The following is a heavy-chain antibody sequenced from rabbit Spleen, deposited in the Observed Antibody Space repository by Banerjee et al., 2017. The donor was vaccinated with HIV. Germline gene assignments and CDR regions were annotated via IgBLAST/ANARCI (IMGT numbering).Heavy chain of an antibody. D-gene: IGHD1-1*01. Sequence: QEQLVESGGGLVKPEGSLKLSCTASGFSFSNKAVMCWVRQAPGKGLELIACIYTTTGSTWYASWVNGRFTISRGPSLNTVDLKMTSLTAADTATYFCARGDSNGYYLLNLWGQGTLVTVS. CDR3: ARGDSNGYYLLNL. CDR1: GFSFSNKAV. J-gene: IGHJ4*01. CDR2: IYTTTGST. V-gene: IGHV1S43*01.